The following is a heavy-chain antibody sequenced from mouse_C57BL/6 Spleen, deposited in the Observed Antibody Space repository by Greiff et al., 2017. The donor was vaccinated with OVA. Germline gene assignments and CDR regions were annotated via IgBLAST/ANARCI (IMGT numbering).Heavy chain of an antibody. CDR3: ARYPGY. Sequence: VQLQQPGAELVKPGASVKLSCKASGSTFTSYWMQWVKQRPGQGLEWIGEIDPSDSYTNYNQKFKGKATLTVDTSSSTAYMQLSSLTSEDSAVYYCARYPGYWGQGTTLTVSS. CDR1: GSTFTSYW. J-gene: IGHJ2*01. V-gene: IGHV1-50*01. CDR2: IDPSDSYT.